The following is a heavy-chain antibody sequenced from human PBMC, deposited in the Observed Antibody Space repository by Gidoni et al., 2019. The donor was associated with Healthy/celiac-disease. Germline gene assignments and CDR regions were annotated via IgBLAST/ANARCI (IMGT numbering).Heavy chain of an antibody. CDR2: IHHSGST. CDR1: GGSFSGYY. V-gene: IGHV4-34*01. D-gene: IGHD3-22*01. J-gene: IGHJ4*02. CDR3: ASATYYYDSRCYTIDY. Sequence: QGQLQQWGAGMGKPSEKLSLTCAGYGGSFSGYYWSWIRQPPGKGLEWIGEIHHSGSTNYNPSLKSRVTISVDTSKNQFSLQLSSVTAAYTAVYYCASATYYYDSRCYTIDYWGQGTLVTVSS.